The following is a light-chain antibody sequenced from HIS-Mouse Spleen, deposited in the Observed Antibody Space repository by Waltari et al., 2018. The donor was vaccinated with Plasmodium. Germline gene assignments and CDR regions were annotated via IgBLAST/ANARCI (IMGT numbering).Light chain of an antibody. CDR2: EDS. J-gene: IGLJ3*02. V-gene: IGLV3-10*01. Sequence: SYELTHQPSVSVSPGQTARITCPGDAMPKKYDYWYRQKSGQAPVLVTYEDSKRPSGLPEGFSGSSSGTMATLTISGAQVEDEAYYYCYSTDSSGNHRVFGGGTKLTVL. CDR3: YSTDSSGNHRV. CDR1: AMPKKY.